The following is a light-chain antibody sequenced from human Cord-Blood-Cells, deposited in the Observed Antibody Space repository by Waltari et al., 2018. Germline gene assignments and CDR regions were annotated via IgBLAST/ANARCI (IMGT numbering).Light chain of an antibody. J-gene: IGLJ3*02. CDR2: DGS. V-gene: IGLV2-11*01. Sequence: QSALTQPRSVSGSPGQSVTISCTGTSSDVGGYNYVSWYQQHPGKAPKLMIYDGSKRPAGVPDRFSCSKSGNTASLTISGLHAEDEADYYCCSYAGSSWVFGGGTKLTVL. CDR1: SSDVGGYNY. CDR3: CSYAGSSWV.